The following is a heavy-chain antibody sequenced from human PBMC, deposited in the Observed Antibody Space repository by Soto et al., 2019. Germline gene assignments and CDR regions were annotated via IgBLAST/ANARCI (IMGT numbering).Heavy chain of an antibody. V-gene: IGHV4-34*01. CDR1: GGSFSGYY. CDR3: ARVAAGVYCSGGSCYARSYYYYYMDV. Sequence: QVQLQQWGAGLLKPSETLSLTCAVYGGSFSGYYRSWIRQPPGKGLEWMGEINHSGSTNYNPSLKSRVTISVDTSKTQFSLRLRSVTPADTAVYYCARVAAGVYCSGGSCYARSYYYYYMDVWGKGTTVTVSS. D-gene: IGHD2-15*01. CDR2: INHSGST. J-gene: IGHJ6*03.